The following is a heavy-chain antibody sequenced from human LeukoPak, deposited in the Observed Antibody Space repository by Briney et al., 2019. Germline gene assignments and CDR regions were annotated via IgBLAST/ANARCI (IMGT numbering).Heavy chain of an antibody. J-gene: IGHJ5*02. CDR2: IYYSGST. CDR1: GGSISSSSYY. D-gene: IGHD3-22*01. CDR3: ATYYYDSSGYYLGWFDP. Sequence: SETLSLTCTVSGGSISSSSYYWGWLRQPPGKGLEWIGSIYYSGSTYYNPSLKSRVTISVDTSKNQFSLKLSSVTAADTAVYYCATYYYDSSGYYLGWFDPWGQGTLVTVSS. V-gene: IGHV4-39*01.